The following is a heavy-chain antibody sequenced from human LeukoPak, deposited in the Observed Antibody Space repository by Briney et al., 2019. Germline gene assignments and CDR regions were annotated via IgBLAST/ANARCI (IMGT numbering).Heavy chain of an antibody. D-gene: IGHD3-10*01. CDR1: GGSISSFY. V-gene: IGHV4-59*08. CDR3: ARRGAMVRGPAYHFDH. Sequence: PSETLSLTCSVSGGSISSFYWSWIRETPGKGLEWIGHIYFTGSSDLNPTLKSPFSISIDTSKNQFSLTLNSVTAADTAVYNCARRGAMVRGPAYHFDHWGQGVLVTVSS. CDR2: IYFTGSS. J-gene: IGHJ4*02.